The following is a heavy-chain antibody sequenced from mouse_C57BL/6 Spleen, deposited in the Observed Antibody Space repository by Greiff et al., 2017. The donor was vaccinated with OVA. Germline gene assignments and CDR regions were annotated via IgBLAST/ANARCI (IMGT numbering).Heavy chain of an antibody. V-gene: IGHV7-3*01. J-gene: IGHJ2*01. CDR1: GFTFTAYY. CDR3: ARSNGDVGDFDY. Sequence: EVQRVESGGGLVQPGGSLSLSCAASGFTFTAYYMSWVRQPPGKALEWLGFIRNKANGYTTEYSASVKGRFTISRDNSQSILYLQMNALRAEDSATYYGARSNGDVGDFDYWGQGTTLTVSS. D-gene: IGHD4-1*02. CDR2: IRNKANGYTT.